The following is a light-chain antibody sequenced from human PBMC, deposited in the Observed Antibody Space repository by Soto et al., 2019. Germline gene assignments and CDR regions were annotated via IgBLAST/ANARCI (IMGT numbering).Light chain of an antibody. CDR1: SSDVGGYNY. Sequence: QSALTQPASVSGSPGQSITISCTRTSSDVGGYNYVSWYQQHPGKAPKLMIYDVSNRPSGVSNRFSGSKSGNTASLTISGLQAEDDADYYCSSYTSSSTVVFGGGTKVTVL. J-gene: IGLJ2*01. CDR3: SSYTSSSTVV. CDR2: DVS. V-gene: IGLV2-14*01.